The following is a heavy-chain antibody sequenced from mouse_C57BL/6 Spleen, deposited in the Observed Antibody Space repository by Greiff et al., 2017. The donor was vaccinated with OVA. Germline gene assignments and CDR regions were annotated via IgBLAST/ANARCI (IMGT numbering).Heavy chain of an antibody. D-gene: IGHD3-3*01. J-gene: IGHJ3*01. CDR1: GYTFTSYW. CDR3: ARGGQGFAY. Sequence: QVQLQQPGAELVMPGASVKLSCKASGYTFTSYWMQWVKQRPGQGLEWIGEIDPSDSYTNYNQKFKGKSTLTVDKSSSTAYMQLSSLTSEDSAVYYCARGGQGFAYWGQGTLVTVSA. V-gene: IGHV1-69*01. CDR2: IDPSDSYT.